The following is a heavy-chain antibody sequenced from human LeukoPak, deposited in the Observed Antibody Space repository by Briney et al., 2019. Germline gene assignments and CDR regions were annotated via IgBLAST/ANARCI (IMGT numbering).Heavy chain of an antibody. J-gene: IGHJ4*02. Sequence: ASVKVPCKASGYTFSSYAISWVRQAPGQGLEWMGGIIPIFGTANYAQKFQGRVTITTDESTSTAYMELSSLRSEDTAVYYCAILRPYCGGDCYMSPFDYWGQGTLVTVSS. CDR3: AILRPYCGGDCYMSPFDY. V-gene: IGHV1-69*05. D-gene: IGHD2-21*01. CDR1: GYTFSSYA. CDR2: IIPIFGTA.